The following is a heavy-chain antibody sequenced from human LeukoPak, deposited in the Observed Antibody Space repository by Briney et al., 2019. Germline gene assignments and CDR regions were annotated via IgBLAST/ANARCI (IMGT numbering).Heavy chain of an antibody. J-gene: IGHJ6*02. CDR1: GFTFSSYT. CDR2: ITTSDGNT. Sequence: GGSLRLSCAASGFTFSSYTMSWVRQAPGKGLEWVSTITTSDGNTYYADSVKGRFTVSRDNAKNSLYLQMNSLRAEDTALYYCAKDIRLYYYYGMDVWGQGTTVTVSS. CDR3: AKDIRLYYYYGMDV. D-gene: IGHD6-25*01. V-gene: IGHV3-23*01.